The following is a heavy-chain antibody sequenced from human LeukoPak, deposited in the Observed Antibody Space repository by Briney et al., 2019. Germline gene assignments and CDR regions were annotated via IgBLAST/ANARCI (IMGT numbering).Heavy chain of an antibody. D-gene: IGHD4-17*01. CDR2: ISAYDGNT. Sequence: WASVKVSCKASGYTFASYDISWVRQAPGQGLEWMGWISAYDGNTNYAQKLQGRVTITADESTSTAYMELSSLRSEDTAVYYCARVGYGDRYYYYGMDVWGQGTTVTVSS. V-gene: IGHV1-18*01. CDR1: GYTFASYD. CDR3: ARVGYGDRYYYYGMDV. J-gene: IGHJ6*02.